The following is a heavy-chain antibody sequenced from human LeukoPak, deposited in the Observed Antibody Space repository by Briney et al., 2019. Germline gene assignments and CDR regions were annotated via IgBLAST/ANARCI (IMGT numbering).Heavy chain of an antibody. CDR3: ARSGADYSNYYFDY. V-gene: IGHV3-48*04. Sequence: GGSLRLSCVASGFTSSSYSMNWVRQAPGKGLEWLSYISGRSTTIYYADSVKGRFTISRDNAKNSLYLQMNSRRAEDTAVYYCARSGADYSNYYFDYWGQGTLVTVSS. CDR1: GFTSSSYS. D-gene: IGHD4-11*01. J-gene: IGHJ4*02. CDR2: ISGRSTTI.